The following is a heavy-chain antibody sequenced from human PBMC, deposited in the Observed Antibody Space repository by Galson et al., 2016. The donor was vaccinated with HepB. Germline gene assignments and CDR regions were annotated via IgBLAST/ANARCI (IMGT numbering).Heavy chain of an antibody. D-gene: IGHD1-26*01. CDR1: GGSTSSGNNF. V-gene: IGHV4-31*03. CDR2: ISYSGTT. J-gene: IGHJ5*01. Sequence: TLSLTCTVSGGSTSSGNNFWNWVRQQPGKGLEWIGSISYSGTTDYNPSLKSRVTILLDTSQNQFSLKVNSVTAADTAVYYCAREGPGMVWF. CDR3: AREGPGMVWF.